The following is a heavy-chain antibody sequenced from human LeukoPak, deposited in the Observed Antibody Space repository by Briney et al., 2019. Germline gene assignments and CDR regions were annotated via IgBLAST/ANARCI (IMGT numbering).Heavy chain of an antibody. CDR1: GFTFSSYA. J-gene: IGHJ5*02. CDR2: ISGSGGST. CDR3: AKGRDYYYDSSGYGFDP. Sequence: GGSLRLSCAASGFTFSSYAMGWVRQAPGKGLEWVSAISGSGGSTYYADSVKGRFTISRDNSKNTLYLQMNSLRAEDTAVYHCAKGRDYYYDSSGYGFDPWGQGTLVTVSS. V-gene: IGHV3-23*01. D-gene: IGHD3-22*01.